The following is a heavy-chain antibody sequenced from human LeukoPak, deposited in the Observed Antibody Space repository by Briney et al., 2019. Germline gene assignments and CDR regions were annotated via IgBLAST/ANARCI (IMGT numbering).Heavy chain of an antibody. Sequence: SETLSLTCTVSGGSISSSSYYWGWIRQPPGKGLEWIGSIYYSGSTYYNPSLKSRVTISVDTSKNQFSLKLSSVTAADTAVYYCASSPGVEWLFSPLDYWGQGTLVAVSS. CDR3: ASSPGVEWLFSPLDY. J-gene: IGHJ4*02. V-gene: IGHV4-39*01. CDR2: IYYSGST. D-gene: IGHD3-3*01. CDR1: GGSISSSSYY.